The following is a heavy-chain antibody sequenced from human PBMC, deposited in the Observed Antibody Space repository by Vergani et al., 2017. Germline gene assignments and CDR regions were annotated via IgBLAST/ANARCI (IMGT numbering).Heavy chain of an antibody. Sequence: EVQLVESGGGLVQPGGSLRLSCAASGFTFSSYEMNWVRQAPGKGLEWVSYISSSGSTIYYADSVKDRFTISRDNAKNSLYLQMNSLRAEDTAVYYCARDWNAAFDIWGQGTMVTVSS. CDR2: ISSSGSTI. D-gene: IGHD1-1*01. V-gene: IGHV3-48*03. J-gene: IGHJ3*02. CDR3: ARDWNAAFDI. CDR1: GFTFSSYE.